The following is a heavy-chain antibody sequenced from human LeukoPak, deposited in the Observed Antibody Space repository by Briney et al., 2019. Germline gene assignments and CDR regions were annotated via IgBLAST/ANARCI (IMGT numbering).Heavy chain of an antibody. D-gene: IGHD1-26*01. J-gene: IGHJ4*02. CDR1: GSTSSRNF. V-gene: IGHV3-7*01. Sequence: PGGSLRLSCAVSGSTSSRNFMSWVRQTREKGLEWVANINQDGSEKNYVDSVKGRFTISRDNAKNSLFLQMNSLRAEDTAIYYCASGAGWESGYWGQGTLVTVSS. CDR2: INQDGSEK. CDR3: ASGAGWESGY.